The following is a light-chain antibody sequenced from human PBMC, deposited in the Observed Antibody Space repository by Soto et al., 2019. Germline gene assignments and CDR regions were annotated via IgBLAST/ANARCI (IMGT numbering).Light chain of an antibody. V-gene: IGKV1-5*03. Sequence: DIQMTQSPSTRSASVGDTVTITCRASQSLSYWLAWYQQKPGQAPKLLIHKASTLESGVPSRFSGSGSGTEFTLTISSLQPDDFATCYFQQYDPFPHPFGQGTKLEIK. CDR1: QSLSYW. J-gene: IGKJ2*01. CDR3: QQYDPFPHP. CDR2: KAS.